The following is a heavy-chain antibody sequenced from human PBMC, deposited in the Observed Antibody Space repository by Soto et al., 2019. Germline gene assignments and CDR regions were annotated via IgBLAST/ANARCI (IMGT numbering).Heavy chain of an antibody. CDR3: ARLKGGDFFDY. CDR2: IYYSGST. CDR1: GGSMTSHY. D-gene: IGHD4-17*01. Sequence: QVQLQESSPGLVKPSETLSLNCTVSGGSMTSHYWSWVRQPPGKGLEWIGYIYYSGSTKYNPSLKSRVTISXXTSKNQFSLKLSSVTAADTAVYYCARLKGGDFFDYWGQGTLVTVSS. J-gene: IGHJ4*02. V-gene: IGHV4-59*08.